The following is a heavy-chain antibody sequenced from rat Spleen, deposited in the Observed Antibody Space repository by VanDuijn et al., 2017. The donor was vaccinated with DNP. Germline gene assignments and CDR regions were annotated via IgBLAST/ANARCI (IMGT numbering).Heavy chain of an antibody. CDR1: RFTFNSYW. CDR2: VPSSGGST. Sequence: EVQLVESGGDLVQPGRCLKLSCVASRFTFNSYWMAWIRQVPGKGLEWVASVPSSGGSTYYPDSVKGRFIISRNNLNSILYLQMDSLRSEDTATYYCTTLNYYASLSGYFDYWGQGVMVTVSS. D-gene: IGHD1-12*01. V-gene: IGHV5-31*01. CDR3: TTLNYYASLSGYFDY. J-gene: IGHJ2*01.